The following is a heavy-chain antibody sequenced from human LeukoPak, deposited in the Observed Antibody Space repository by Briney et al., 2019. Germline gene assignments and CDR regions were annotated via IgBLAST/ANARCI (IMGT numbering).Heavy chain of an antibody. CDR2: ISGSGGST. Sequence: GGSLRLSCAASGFAFSSYAMSWVRQAPGKGLEWVSAISGSGGSTYYADSVKGRFTISRDNSKNTLYLQMNSLRAEDTAVYYCARDFDGCSGGSCYSEGSYYSMDVWGQGTTVTVSS. V-gene: IGHV3-23*01. CDR1: GFAFSSYA. CDR3: ARDFDGCSGGSCYSEGSYYSMDV. J-gene: IGHJ6*02. D-gene: IGHD2-15*01.